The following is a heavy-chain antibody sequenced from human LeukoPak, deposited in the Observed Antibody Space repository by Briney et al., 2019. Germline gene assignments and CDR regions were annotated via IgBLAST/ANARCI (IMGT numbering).Heavy chain of an antibody. D-gene: IGHD2-15*01. V-gene: IGHV4-59*08. CDR1: GGSTTNYK. CDR3: ARRRVGDLTGGSDTWFYP. J-gene: IGHJ5*02. Sequence: SETLSLTCTVSGGSTTNYKYKWIRQPPGKGLEWIGYISDSGSTNYNPSLQSRVTISVDTSKNQFSLKLSSVTASDTAVYYCARRRVGDLTGGSDTWFYPTGQGALVTVSS. CDR2: ISDSGST.